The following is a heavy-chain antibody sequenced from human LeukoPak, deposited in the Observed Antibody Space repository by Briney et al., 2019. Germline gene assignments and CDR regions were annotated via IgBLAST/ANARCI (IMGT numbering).Heavy chain of an antibody. CDR2: IIPIFGTA. V-gene: IGHV1-69*01. CDR3: ARDLEMANDAFDI. CDR1: GGTFSSYA. J-gene: IGHJ3*02. D-gene: IGHD5-24*01. Sequence: SVKVSCKASGGTFSSYAISWVRQAPGQGLEWMGGIIPIFGTANYAQKFQGRVTITADESTSTAYMELSNLRSEDTAVYYCARDLEMANDAFDIWGQGTMVTVSS.